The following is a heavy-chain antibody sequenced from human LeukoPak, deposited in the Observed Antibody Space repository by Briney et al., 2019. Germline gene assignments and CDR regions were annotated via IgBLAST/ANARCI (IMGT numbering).Heavy chain of an antibody. D-gene: IGHD5-18*01. CDR2: ISYDGGHN. V-gene: IGHV3-30*18. J-gene: IGHJ4*02. CDR1: GFSFNSYG. Sequence: GGSLRLSCAASGFSFNSYGMPWVRQAPGKGLEWVALISYDGGHNFYADSVKGRFTVSRDNSKNTLYLQMNSLRPEDTAIYYCAKGIAVSRGYYYGYYFDYWGQGTLVTVSS. CDR3: AKGIAVSRGYYYGYYFDY.